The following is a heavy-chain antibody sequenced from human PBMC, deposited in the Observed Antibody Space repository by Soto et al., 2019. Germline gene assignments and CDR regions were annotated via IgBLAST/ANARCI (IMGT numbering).Heavy chain of an antibody. CDR3: ARVGSCSGVGCYYYYYGMDV. D-gene: IGHD2-15*01. CDR1: GFTFTSYA. CDR2: ISYDGSNK. J-gene: IGHJ6*02. V-gene: IGHV3-30-3*01. Sequence: QVHLVESGGGVVQPGRSLRLSCAASGFTFTSYALHWVRQPPGKGLEWVALISYDGSNKYYADSVKGRFTISRDNSKNTLYLQMSRLRAEDTAVYYCARVGSCSGVGCYYYYYGMDVWGQGTTVTVSS.